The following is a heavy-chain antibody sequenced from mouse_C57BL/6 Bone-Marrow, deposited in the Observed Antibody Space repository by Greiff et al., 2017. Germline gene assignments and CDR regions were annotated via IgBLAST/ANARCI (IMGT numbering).Heavy chain of an antibody. Sequence: EVQLQQSGPVLVKPGASVKMSCKASGYTFTDYYMNWVKQSHGKSLEWIGVINPYNGGTSYNQKFKGKATLTVDKSSSTAFMELNRLTSEDSAVYYCARGWVVAHYAMDYWGQGTSVTVSS. D-gene: IGHD1-1*01. CDR2: INPYNGGT. CDR3: ARGWVVAHYAMDY. CDR1: GYTFTDYY. V-gene: IGHV1-19*01. J-gene: IGHJ4*01.